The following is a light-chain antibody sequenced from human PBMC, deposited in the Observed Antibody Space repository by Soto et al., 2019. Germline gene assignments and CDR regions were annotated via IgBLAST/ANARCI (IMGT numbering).Light chain of an antibody. CDR2: EVS. CDR1: SSDVGGYNS. J-gene: IGLJ1*01. V-gene: IGLV2-14*01. Sequence: QSALTQPASVSGSPGQSITISCTGTSSDVGGYNSVSWYQQHPGKAPKLMIYEVSNRPSGVSNRFSGSKSGNTASLTISGVQAEDEADYYCSSYTTSSTLLDVFGTGTKVTVL. CDR3: SSYTTSSTLLDV.